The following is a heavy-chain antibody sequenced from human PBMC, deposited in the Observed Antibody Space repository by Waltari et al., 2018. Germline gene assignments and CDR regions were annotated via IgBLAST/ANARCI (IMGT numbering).Heavy chain of an antibody. Sequence: QLQLQESGPGLVKPSEPLSLTCTVSGDSISGSTYYWGWIRQPPGQGLEWIGSISYSGTTYCNPSLKSRVTMSVDTSKNQFSLNLSSVTAADTAVFYCVRPGSSVGWYYFDYWGQGTLVTVSS. V-gene: IGHV4-39*01. CDR3: VRPGSSVGWYYFDY. CDR1: GDSISGSTYY. D-gene: IGHD6-19*01. CDR2: ISYSGTT. J-gene: IGHJ4*02.